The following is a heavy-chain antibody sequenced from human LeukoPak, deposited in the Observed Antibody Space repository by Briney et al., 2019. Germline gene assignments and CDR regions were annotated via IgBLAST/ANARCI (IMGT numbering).Heavy chain of an antibody. CDR2: IIPIFGTA. Sequence: SVKVSCKASGGTFSSYAISWVRQAPGQGLEWMGGIIPIFGTANYAQKFQGRVTITADESTSTAYMELSSLRSEDTAVYYCARVAAYDSSGYYLSPFDYWGQGTLVTVSS. V-gene: IGHV1-69*01. CDR1: GGTFSSYA. J-gene: IGHJ4*02. D-gene: IGHD3-22*01. CDR3: ARVAAYDSSGYYLSPFDY.